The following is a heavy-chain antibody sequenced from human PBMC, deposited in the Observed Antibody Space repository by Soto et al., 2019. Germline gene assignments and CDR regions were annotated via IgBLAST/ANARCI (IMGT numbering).Heavy chain of an antibody. Sequence: QVTVKESGPVLVKPTETLTLTYTVSGFSLSNAGLGVSWIRQPPGKALEWLAHIFSNDEKSYSTSLKSRLTISXDXXKSQVVLTMTNMDPVDTATYYCASTYTTSWYWFDPWGQGTLVTVSS. J-gene: IGHJ5*02. CDR1: GFSLSNAGLG. CDR3: ASTYTTSWYWFDP. D-gene: IGHD6-13*01. CDR2: IFSNDEK. V-gene: IGHV2-26*04.